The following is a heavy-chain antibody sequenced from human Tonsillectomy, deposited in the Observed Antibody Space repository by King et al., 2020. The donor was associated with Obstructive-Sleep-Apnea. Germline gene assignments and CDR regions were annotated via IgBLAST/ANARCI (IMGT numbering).Heavy chain of an antibody. J-gene: IGHJ4*02. CDR3: AREHSSGWFLWDY. D-gene: IGHD6-19*01. CDR1: GFTFTTYA. V-gene: IGHV3-30*04. CDR2: VSYYVSNT. Sequence: VQLVESGGGVVQPGRSLRLSCAASGFTFTTYALHCVRQAPGKGLEWVAVVSYYVSNTYYADSVRGRFTISRDISKRTLDLEMNSLRIEDTARYSCAREHSSGWFLWDYWGQGSLVTVPS.